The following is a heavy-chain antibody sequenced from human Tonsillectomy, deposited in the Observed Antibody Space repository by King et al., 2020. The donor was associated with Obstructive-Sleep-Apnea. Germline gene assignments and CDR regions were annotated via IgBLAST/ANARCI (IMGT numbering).Heavy chain of an antibody. Sequence: VQLVESGGGLVQPGRSLRLSCVASGFSLDDYAMHWVRLTPEKGLEWVSGISWNSNRIGYADSVKGRFTISRDNSKNSLYLQMSSLRVEDTALYYCAKDIGLDSGGEAFDHWGQGTLVTVSS. V-gene: IGHV3-9*01. CDR2: ISWNSNRI. J-gene: IGHJ4*02. CDR1: GFSLDDYA. D-gene: IGHD3-10*01. CDR3: AKDIGLDSGGEAFDH.